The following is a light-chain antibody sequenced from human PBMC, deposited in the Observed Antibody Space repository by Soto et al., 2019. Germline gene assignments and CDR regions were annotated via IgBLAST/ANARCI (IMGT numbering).Light chain of an antibody. CDR3: QQSYTTPLT. J-gene: IGKJ4*01. V-gene: IGKV1-39*01. CDR1: QYISDF. Sequence: DIQMTQSPSSLSASVGDRVTITCRASQYISDFLNWYQQKPWKAPVILIYAASTLQSGVPSRFNGGGSETNFTLIISSLQPEDFATYYCQQSYTTPLTFGGGTKVEIK. CDR2: AAS.